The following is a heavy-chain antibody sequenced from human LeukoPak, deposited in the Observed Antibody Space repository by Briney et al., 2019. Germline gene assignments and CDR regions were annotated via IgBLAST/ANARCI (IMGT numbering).Heavy chain of an antibody. CDR1: GFTFSSYG. V-gene: IGHV3-23*01. J-gene: IGHJ3*02. Sequence: PGGSLRLSCAASGFTFSSYGMSWVRQAPGKGLEWVSAISGSGGSTYYADSVKGRFTISRDNSKNTLYLQMNSLRAEDTAVYYCAKPRGYSYAIDIWGQGTMVTVSS. CDR3: AKPRGYSYAIDI. CDR2: ISGSGGST. D-gene: IGHD5-18*01.